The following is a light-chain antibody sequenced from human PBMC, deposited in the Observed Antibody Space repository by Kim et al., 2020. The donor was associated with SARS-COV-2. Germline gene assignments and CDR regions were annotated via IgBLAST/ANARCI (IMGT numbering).Light chain of an antibody. Sequence: ASVGDRVTITCRASQGIRSYLAWYQQKPGKAPNLLIYAASTLQSGVPSRFSGSGSETDFILTISSLQPEDFATYYCQQLNSYPLTFGGGTKVDIK. J-gene: IGKJ4*01. CDR1: QGIRSY. V-gene: IGKV1-9*01. CDR2: AAS. CDR3: QQLNSYPLT.